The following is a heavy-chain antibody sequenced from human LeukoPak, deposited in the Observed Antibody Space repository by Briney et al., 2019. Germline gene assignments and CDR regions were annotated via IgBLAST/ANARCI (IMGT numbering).Heavy chain of an antibody. Sequence: PGGSLRLSCAASGFTFSSYSMNWVRQAPGKGLEWVSYISSSSSTIYYADSVKGRFTISRDNAKNSLYLQVNSLRAEDTAVYYCARDLGYCSSTSCYAPLYYYYYYMDVWGKGTTVTVSS. CDR1: GFTFSSYS. CDR2: ISSSSSTI. CDR3: ARDLGYCSSTSCYAPLYYYYYYMDV. D-gene: IGHD2-2*01. J-gene: IGHJ6*03. V-gene: IGHV3-48*04.